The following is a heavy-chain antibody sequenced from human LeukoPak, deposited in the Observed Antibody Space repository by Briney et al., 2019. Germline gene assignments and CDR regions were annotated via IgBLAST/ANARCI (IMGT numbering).Heavy chain of an antibody. V-gene: IGHV3-21*01. CDR2: ISSSSSYI. CDR1: GFTFSGYS. J-gene: IGHJ2*01. D-gene: IGHD6-13*01. CDR3: AREASSSWSYWYFDL. Sequence: GGSLRLSCAASGFTFSGYSMNWVRQAPGKGLEWVSSISSSSSYIYYADSVKGRFTISRDNAKNSLYLQMNSLRAEDTAVYYCAREASSSWSYWYFDLWGRGTLVTVSS.